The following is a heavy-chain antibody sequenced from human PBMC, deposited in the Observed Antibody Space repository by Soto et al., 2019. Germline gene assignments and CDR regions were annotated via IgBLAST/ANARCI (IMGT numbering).Heavy chain of an antibody. CDR1: GYTFTSYG. J-gene: IGHJ6*02. D-gene: IGHD3-3*01. CDR2: ISAYNGNT. V-gene: IGHV1-18*01. Sequence: QVQLVQSGAEVKKPGASVKVSCKASGYTFTSYGIIWVRQAPGQGLEWMGWISAYNGNTNYAQKLQGRVTMTTDTSTSTAYMELRSLRSDDTAVYYCARDAPFWSGYYFYYYYYGMDVWGQGTTVTVSS. CDR3: ARDAPFWSGYYFYYYYYGMDV.